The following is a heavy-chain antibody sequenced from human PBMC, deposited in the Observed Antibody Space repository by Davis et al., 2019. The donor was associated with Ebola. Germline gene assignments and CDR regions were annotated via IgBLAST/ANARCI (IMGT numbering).Heavy chain of an antibody. CDR3: ARGGKFGLAAAEDY. J-gene: IGHJ4*02. CDR1: GFTFSNFV. CDR2: ISGGGGIT. V-gene: IGHV3-23*01. D-gene: IGHD6-13*01. Sequence: GESLKISCAASGFTFSNFVMSWVRQAPGKGLECVSGISGGGGITYYADSVKGRFTISRDNSKNTLSLQMNSLRAEDTAVYYCARGGKFGLAAAEDYWGQGTLVTVSS.